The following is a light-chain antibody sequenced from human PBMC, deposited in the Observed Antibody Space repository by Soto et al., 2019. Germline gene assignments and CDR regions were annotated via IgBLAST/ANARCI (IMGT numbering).Light chain of an antibody. CDR3: LQYNSYSGT. Sequence: DIQMTQSPSTLSASVGDRVTITCRASQSISSRLAWYQQKPGKAPKLLIYKASSLESGVPSRFSGSGSGTEFTLTISSLQPDDFATYYCLQYNSYSGTFGQGTKV. J-gene: IGKJ1*01. V-gene: IGKV1-5*03. CDR2: KAS. CDR1: QSISSR.